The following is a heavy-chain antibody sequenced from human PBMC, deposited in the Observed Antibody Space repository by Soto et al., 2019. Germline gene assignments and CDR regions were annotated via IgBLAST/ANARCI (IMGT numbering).Heavy chain of an antibody. CDR2: INPNSGGT. V-gene: IGHV1-2*04. J-gene: IGHJ6*02. Sequence: QVQLVQSGAEVKKPGASVKVSCKASGYTFTGYYMHWVRQAPGQGLEWMGWINPNSGGTNYSQKFQGWVTMTRDTSISTAYMELSRLRSDDTAVYYCARDKPPANSGSYPTLDIYGMDVWGQGTTVTVSS. CDR3: ARDKPPANSGSYPTLDIYGMDV. CDR1: GYTFTGYY. D-gene: IGHD1-26*01.